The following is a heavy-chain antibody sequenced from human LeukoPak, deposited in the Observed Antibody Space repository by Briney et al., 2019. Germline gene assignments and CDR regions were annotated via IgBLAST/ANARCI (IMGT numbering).Heavy chain of an antibody. J-gene: IGHJ4*02. V-gene: IGHV3-21*01. D-gene: IGHD3-22*01. CDR1: GFSLSDYT. CDR2: ISSSSSYI. Sequence: PGGSLRLSCAAAGFSLSDYTMNWVRQAPGKGLEWVSSISSSSSYIYYADSVNGRFTISRDNAKNSLDLQLNSLRAADSAVYYDSSGFDYWGQGTLVTVSS. CDR3: SSGFDY.